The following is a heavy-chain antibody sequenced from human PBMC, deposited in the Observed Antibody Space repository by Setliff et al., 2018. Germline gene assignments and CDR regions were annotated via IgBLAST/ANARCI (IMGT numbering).Heavy chain of an antibody. V-gene: IGHV4-38-2*01. J-gene: IGHJ4*02. CDR1: GYSISSGYY. Sequence: SETLSLTCAVSGYSISSGYYWGWIRQPPGKGLEWIGSIDHSGSTHYNPSLKSRVTISVDTAKNQFSLKLRSVTAADTAVYYCGRPLVGVTTGFENWGQGTRVTVS. CDR2: IDHSGST. D-gene: IGHD1-26*01. CDR3: GRPLVGVTTGFEN.